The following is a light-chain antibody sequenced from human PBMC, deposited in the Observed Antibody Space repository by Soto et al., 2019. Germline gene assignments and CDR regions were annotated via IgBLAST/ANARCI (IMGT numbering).Light chain of an antibody. CDR1: QSVSSS. CDR3: QQRSSSIT. CDR2: DAS. Sequence: EIVLTQSPVTLSLSPGERATLSCRASQSVSSSLAWYQQKPGQAPRLLIYDASNTATGIPARFSGSGSGTAFTLTISSLEPEDFAIYYCQQRSSSITFGQGTRLE. V-gene: IGKV3-11*01. J-gene: IGKJ5*01.